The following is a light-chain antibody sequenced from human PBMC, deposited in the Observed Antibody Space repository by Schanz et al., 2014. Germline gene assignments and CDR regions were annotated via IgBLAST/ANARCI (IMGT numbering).Light chain of an antibody. Sequence: QSALTQPASVSGSPGQSITISCTGTSSDVGSYNLVSWYQQHPGKAPKLMIYEGSKRPSGVSNRFSGAKSGNTASLTISGLQAEDEADYYCCSYVGSSTFGVVFGGGTKLTVL. CDR2: EGS. V-gene: IGLV2-23*03. CDR3: CSYVGSSTFGVV. CDR1: SSDVGSYNL. J-gene: IGLJ2*01.